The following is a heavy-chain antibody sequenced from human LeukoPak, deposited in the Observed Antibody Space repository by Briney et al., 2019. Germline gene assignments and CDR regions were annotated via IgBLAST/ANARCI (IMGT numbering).Heavy chain of an antibody. D-gene: IGHD3-10*01. CDR2: INHSGST. Sequence: PSETLSLTCTVSGGSISSSSYYWSWIRQPPGKGLEWIGEINHSGSTNYNPSLKSRVTISVDTSKNQFSLKLSSVTAADTAVYYCARISDNTRYRASMVRTQRYFFDYWGQGTLVTVSS. V-gene: IGHV4-39*07. CDR3: ARISDNTRYRASMVRTQRYFFDY. CDR1: GGSISSSSYY. J-gene: IGHJ4*02.